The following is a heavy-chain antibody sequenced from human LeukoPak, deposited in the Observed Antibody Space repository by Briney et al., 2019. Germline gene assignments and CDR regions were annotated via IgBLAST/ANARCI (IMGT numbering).Heavy chain of an antibody. J-gene: IGHJ6*03. D-gene: IGHD1-26*01. CDR1: GGTFSSYA. CDR3: ARVGYSGSYYVSYYYYMDV. CDR2: IIPIFGTA. Sequence: ASVKVSCKASGGTFSSYAISWVRQAPGQGLEWMGGIIPIFGTANYAQKFQGRVTMTRDMSTSTVYMELSSLRSEDTAVYYCARVGYSGSYYVSYYYYMDVWGKGTTVTVSS. V-gene: IGHV1-69*05.